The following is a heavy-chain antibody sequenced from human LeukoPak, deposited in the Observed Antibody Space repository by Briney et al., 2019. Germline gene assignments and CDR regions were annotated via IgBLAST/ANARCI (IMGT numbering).Heavy chain of an antibody. CDR1: GGSVSSYY. Sequence: SETLSLTCTVSGGSVSSYYWSWIRQPPGKGLEWIGYIYYSGSTYHNPALKSRVSMSVDTSKNQFSLKLSSVTAADTAVYYCARVRYGDYFFDYWGQGTLVTVSS. CDR2: IYYSGST. D-gene: IGHD4-17*01. V-gene: IGHV4-30-4*01. J-gene: IGHJ4*02. CDR3: ARVRYGDYFFDY.